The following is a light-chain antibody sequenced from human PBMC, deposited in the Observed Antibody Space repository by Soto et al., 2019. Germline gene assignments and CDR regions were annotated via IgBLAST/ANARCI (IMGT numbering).Light chain of an antibody. CDR2: GAS. Sequence: DIQLTQPPFFLSASVGDRVTISCRASQAIYSYLAWYQQKPGKAPKLLIFGASKLQSGVPSRFSGSGSGTEFTLTISSLQPEDFATYYCQQLNSHPRTFGQGTKLEIK. J-gene: IGKJ2*01. CDR3: QQLNSHPRT. V-gene: IGKV1-9*01. CDR1: QAIYSY.